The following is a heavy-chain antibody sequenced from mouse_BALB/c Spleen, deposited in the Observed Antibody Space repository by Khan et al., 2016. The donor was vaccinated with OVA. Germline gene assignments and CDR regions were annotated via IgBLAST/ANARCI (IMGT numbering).Heavy chain of an antibody. CDR3: VRDGAYHRNDGWFAY. Sequence: QVQLQQPGAELARPGASVKMSCKASGYTFTSYTIHWIKLRPGKGLEWIGFINPSNGYTNYNQKFKDKATLTADKSSTTVYMQLSSLTSDDSAVYNCVRDGAYHRNDGWFAYWGQGTLVTVSA. J-gene: IGHJ3*01. D-gene: IGHD2-14*01. CDR1: GYTFTSYT. V-gene: IGHV1-4*01. CDR2: INPSNGYT.